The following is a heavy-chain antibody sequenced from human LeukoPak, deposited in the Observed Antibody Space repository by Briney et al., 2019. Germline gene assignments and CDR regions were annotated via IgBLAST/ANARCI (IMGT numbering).Heavy chain of an antibody. V-gene: IGHV4-34*01. J-gene: IGHJ3*02. CDR1: GGSFSGYY. Sequence: PSETLSLTCAVYGGSFSGYYWSWIRQPPGKGLEWIGEINHSGSTNYNPSLKSRVTISVDTSKNQFSLKLSSVTAADTAVYYCARSSGWYYAFDIWGQGTMVTVPS. CDR3: ARSSGWYYAFDI. D-gene: IGHD6-19*01. CDR2: INHSGST.